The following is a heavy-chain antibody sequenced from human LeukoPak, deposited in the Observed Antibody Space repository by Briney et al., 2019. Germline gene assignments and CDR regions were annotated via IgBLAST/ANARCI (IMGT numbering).Heavy chain of an antibody. CDR3: AKDRASYSVYYFDY. J-gene: IGHJ4*02. CDR2: ISGSAGST. Sequence: PGGSLRLSCAASGFTFSSYALSWVRQAPGKGLEWVSAISGSAGSTYYADSAKGRFTMSRDNSKNTLYLQMNSLRADDTAVYYCAKDRASYSVYYFDYWGQGTLVTVSS. D-gene: IGHD1-26*01. V-gene: IGHV3-23*01. CDR1: GFTFSSYA.